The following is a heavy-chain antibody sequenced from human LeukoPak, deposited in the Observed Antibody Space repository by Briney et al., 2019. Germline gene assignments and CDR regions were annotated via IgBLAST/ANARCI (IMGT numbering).Heavy chain of an antibody. D-gene: IGHD4-17*01. J-gene: IGHJ6*02. Sequence: PGGSLRLSCAASGFTFSSYWMSWVRQAPGKGLEWVSAISGSGGSTYYADSVKGRFTISRDNSKNTLYLQMNSLRAEDTAVYYCAKDGWDSGDSHWYYHYGMDVWGQGTTVTVSS. V-gene: IGHV3-23*01. CDR3: AKDGWDSGDSHWYYHYGMDV. CDR1: GFTFSSYW. CDR2: ISGSGGST.